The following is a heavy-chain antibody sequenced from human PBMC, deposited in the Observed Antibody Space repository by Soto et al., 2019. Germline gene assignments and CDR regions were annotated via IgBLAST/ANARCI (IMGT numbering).Heavy chain of an antibody. CDR2: INAYNGNT. J-gene: IGHJ6*02. D-gene: IGHD3-16*01. V-gene: IGHV1-18*01. Sequence: GASVKVSCTDSGYSFTRYGIGWARQATGQGLEWMGWINAYNGNTNYAQNLQGGLTLTTDTSMTTAYMELRSLRSNDTAIYYCAMVDVYVTPSPQDVWGQGTTVTVSS. CDR3: AMVDVYVTPSPQDV. CDR1: GYSFTRYG.